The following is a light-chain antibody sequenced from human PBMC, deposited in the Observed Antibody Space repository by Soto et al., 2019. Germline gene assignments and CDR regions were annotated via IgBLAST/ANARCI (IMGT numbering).Light chain of an antibody. CDR1: SSNIGAGYD. CDR3: VTCDDGGPYV. CDR2: SNN. Sequence: QSVLTQPPSVSGAPGQRVTISCTGSSSNIGAGYDVHWYQQLPGTAPKLLIYSNNQRPSGVPDRFSGSKSGTSASLAISGLRSEDEADYYCVTCDDGGPYVFGSGTKLTVL. V-gene: IGLV1-40*01. J-gene: IGLJ1*01.